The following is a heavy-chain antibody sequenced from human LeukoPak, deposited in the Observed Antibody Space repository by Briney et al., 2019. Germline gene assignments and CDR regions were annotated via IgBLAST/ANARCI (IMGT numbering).Heavy chain of an antibody. CDR3: AKDRCGSSCFADFDY. CDR1: GFIFSNYG. Sequence: GGSLRLSCAASGFIFSNYGMHWVRQAPGKGREWVAVISYDGRDKYYADSVKGRFTISRDNSKNTLYLQMNSLRAEDTAVYYCAKDRCGSSCFADFDYWGQGTLVTVSS. V-gene: IGHV3-30*18. D-gene: IGHD2-15*01. CDR2: ISYDGRDK. J-gene: IGHJ4*02.